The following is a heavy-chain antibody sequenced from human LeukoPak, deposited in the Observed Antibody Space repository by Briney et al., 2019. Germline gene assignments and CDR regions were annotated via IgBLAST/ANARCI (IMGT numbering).Heavy chain of an antibody. V-gene: IGHV3-73*01. CDR1: GFTFSGSA. D-gene: IGHD3-3*01. CDR3: TRRPDYDSWSGYYDY. J-gene: IGHJ4*02. Sequence: GGSLRLSCAASGFTFSGSAMHWVRQASGKGLEWVGRIRSKANSYATAYAASVKGRFTVSRDDSKNTAYLQMNSLKTEDTAVYYCTRRPDYDSWSGYYDYWGQGTLVTVPS. CDR2: IRSKANSYAT.